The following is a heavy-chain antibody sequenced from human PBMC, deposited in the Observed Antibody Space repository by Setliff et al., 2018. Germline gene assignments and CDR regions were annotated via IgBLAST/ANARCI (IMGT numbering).Heavy chain of an antibody. Sequence: VSCKASGYTFTSYDINWVRQAPGQGLEWMGWMNPNSGNTGFAQNFQGRVTMTRNTSISTAYMELSALRSDDTAVYYCARRFSSGNYNNLGYWGQGALVTVSS. CDR1: GYTFTSYD. J-gene: IGHJ4*02. V-gene: IGHV1-8*01. CDR3: ARRFSSGNYNNLGY. CDR2: MNPNSGNT. D-gene: IGHD3-10*01.